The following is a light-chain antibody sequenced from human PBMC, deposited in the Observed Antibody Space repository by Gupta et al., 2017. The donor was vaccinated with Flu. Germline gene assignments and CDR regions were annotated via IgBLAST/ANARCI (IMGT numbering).Light chain of an antibody. J-gene: IGLJ2*01. CDR1: ALPKQY. CDR3: QSADSSGTVV. Sequence: SYELTQPPSVSVSPGHTARTTCSGDALPKQYAYWYQQKTGQAPVLVIYKDSERPSGIPERFSGSSSGTTVTLTMSGVQAEDEADYYCQSADSSGTVVFGGGTKLTVL. V-gene: IGLV3-25*02. CDR2: KDS.